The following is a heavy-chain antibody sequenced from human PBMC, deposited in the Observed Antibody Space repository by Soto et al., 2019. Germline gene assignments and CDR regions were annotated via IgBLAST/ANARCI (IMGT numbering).Heavy chain of an antibody. Sequence: GVSLRLSFAASGFTFSDYSMHWVRQSPGKGLEYVSAINNNGDTTYYADSVKGRFTISRDNSKNTLYLQMSSLRAEDTAVYYCVGGASQLWHLVWGQGTLVTVSS. V-gene: IGHV3-64D*08. CDR1: GFTFSDYS. CDR3: VGGASQLWHLV. J-gene: IGHJ4*02. D-gene: IGHD5-18*01. CDR2: INNNGDTT.